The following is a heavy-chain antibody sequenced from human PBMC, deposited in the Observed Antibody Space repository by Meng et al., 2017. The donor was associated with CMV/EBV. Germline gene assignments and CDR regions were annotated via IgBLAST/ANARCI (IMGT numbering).Heavy chain of an antibody. J-gene: IGHJ5*02. D-gene: IGHD2-15*01. CDR3: ARSMVVAGDWFDP. CDR2: IYTSGIT. CDR1: GGYISTYY. V-gene: IGHV4-4*07. Sequence: QVTLQESGPCLVKLSGTLSLTCTVSGGYISTYYWSWIGHPAGKGLEWIGRIYTSGITNYNPCLKSRVTMSVDTSKNQFSLKLSSVTAADTAVYYCARSMVVAGDWFDPWGQGTLVTVSS.